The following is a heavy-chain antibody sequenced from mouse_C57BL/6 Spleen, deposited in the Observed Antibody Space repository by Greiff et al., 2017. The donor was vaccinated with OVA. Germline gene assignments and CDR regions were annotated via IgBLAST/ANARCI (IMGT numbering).Heavy chain of an antibody. CDR3: ARNYYGNRAMDY. Sequence: QVQLQQSGAELVRPGASVKLSCKASGYTFTDYYINWVKQRPGQGLEWIARIYPGSGNTYYNEKFKGKATLTAEKSSSTAYMQLSSLTSEDSAVYFCARNYYGNRAMDYWGQGTSVTVSS. D-gene: IGHD2-1*01. J-gene: IGHJ4*01. CDR2: IYPGSGNT. CDR1: GYTFTDYY. V-gene: IGHV1-76*01.